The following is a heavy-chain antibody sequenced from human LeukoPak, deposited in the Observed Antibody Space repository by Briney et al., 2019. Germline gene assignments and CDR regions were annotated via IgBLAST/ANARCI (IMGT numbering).Heavy chain of an antibody. CDR2: IGTAGDT. D-gene: IGHD3-22*01. J-gene: IGHJ4*02. CDR1: GFTFDGYA. CDR3: ARADSSGYFFDY. V-gene: IGHV3-13*01. Sequence: GGSLRLSCAASGFTFDGYAMHWVRQAPGKGLERVSAIGTAGDTYYPGSVKGRFTISRENAKNSLYLQMNSLRAGDTAAYYCARADSSGYFFDYWGQGTLVTVSS.